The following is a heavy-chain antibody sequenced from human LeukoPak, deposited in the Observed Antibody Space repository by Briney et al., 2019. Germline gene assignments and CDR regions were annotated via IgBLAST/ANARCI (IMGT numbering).Heavy chain of an antibody. V-gene: IGHV3-30*04. J-gene: IGHJ4*02. CDR3: ARDVGLYYDILTGYYGIDY. CDR1: GFTFSSYA. D-gene: IGHD3-9*01. CDR2: ISYDGSNK. Sequence: PGGSLRLSCAASGFTFSSYAMHWVRQAPGKGLEWVAVISYDGSNKYYADSVKGRFTISRDNSKDTLYLQMNSLRAEDTAVYYCARDVGLYYDILTGYYGIDYWGQGTLVTVSS.